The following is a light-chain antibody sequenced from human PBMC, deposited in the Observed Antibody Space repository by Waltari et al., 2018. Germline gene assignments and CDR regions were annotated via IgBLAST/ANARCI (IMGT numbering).Light chain of an antibody. CDR2: EVS. CDR1: SSYLRGYNY. J-gene: IGLJ1*01. Sequence: QSALTQPASLSGSPGQSLTISCPGTSSYLRGYNYVSSYQQHPGKAPKLMIYEVSNRPSGVSNRFSGSKSGNTASLTISGLQAEDEADYYCSSYTSSSTLYVFGTGTKVTVL. V-gene: IGLV2-14*01. CDR3: SSYTSSSTLYV.